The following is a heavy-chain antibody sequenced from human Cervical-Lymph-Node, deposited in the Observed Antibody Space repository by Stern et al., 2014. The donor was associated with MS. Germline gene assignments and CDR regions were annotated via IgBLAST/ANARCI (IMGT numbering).Heavy chain of an antibody. D-gene: IGHD5-12*01. CDR3: ARDRETGYDENDY. V-gene: IGHV3-21*01. CDR2: ISSSGRHI. Sequence: EVQLLESGGGLVKPGGSLRLSCAASGFSFSSYTMDWVRQAPGKGLEWVSSISSSGRHIYYADSVKGRFTISRDNALNSLFLQMNTLRAEDTAVYYCARDRETGYDENDYWGQGTLVAVSS. CDR1: GFSFSSYT. J-gene: IGHJ4*02.